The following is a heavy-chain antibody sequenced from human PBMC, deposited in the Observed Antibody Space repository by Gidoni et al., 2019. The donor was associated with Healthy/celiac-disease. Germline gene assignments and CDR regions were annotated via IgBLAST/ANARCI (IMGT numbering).Heavy chain of an antibody. CDR1: GGTFSSYA. CDR3: ARDGGIAVAGTWYFDL. Sequence: QVQLVQSGAEVKKPGSSVKVSCKASGGTFSSYAISWVRQAPGQGLEWMGRIIPILCIANYAQKFQGRVTITADKSTSTAYMELSSLRSEDTAVYYCARDGGIAVAGTWYFDLWGRGTLVTVSS. CDR2: IIPILCIA. V-gene: IGHV1-69*09. J-gene: IGHJ2*01. D-gene: IGHD6-19*01.